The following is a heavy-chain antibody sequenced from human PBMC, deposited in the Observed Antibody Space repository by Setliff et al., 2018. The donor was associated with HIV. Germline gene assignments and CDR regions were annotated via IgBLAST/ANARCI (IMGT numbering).Heavy chain of an antibody. Sequence: VKVSCKASGYTFTDYYIHWVQQAPGKGLEWMGRVDPDDGKTIYAEKFQGRVTITSDKSTDTAYMELSSLRSDDTAVYYCAADRADFIPVASFDRWGQGTLVTVSS. CDR1: GYTFTDYY. CDR3: AADRADFIPVASFDR. CDR2: VDPDDGKT. J-gene: IGHJ4*02. D-gene: IGHD6-19*01. V-gene: IGHV1-69-2*01.